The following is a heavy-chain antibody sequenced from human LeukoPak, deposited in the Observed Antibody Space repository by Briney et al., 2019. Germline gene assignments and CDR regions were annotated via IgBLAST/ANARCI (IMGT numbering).Heavy chain of an antibody. D-gene: IGHD1-7*01. CDR1: GYTLTELS. J-gene: IGHJ5*02. Sequence: ASVKVSCKVSGYTLTELSMHWVRQAPGKGLEWMGGFDPEDGETIYAQKFQGRVTMTEDTSTDTAYMELSSLRSEDTAVYYCATDRNHNWNYGWNNWFDPWGQGTLVTVSS. V-gene: IGHV1-24*01. CDR3: ATDRNHNWNYGWNNWFDP. CDR2: FDPEDGET.